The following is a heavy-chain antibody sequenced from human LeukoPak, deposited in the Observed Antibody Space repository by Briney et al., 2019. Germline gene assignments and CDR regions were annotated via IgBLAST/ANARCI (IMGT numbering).Heavy chain of an antibody. V-gene: IGHV4-39*07. D-gene: IGHD2-15*01. CDR1: GGSISRSGYY. Sequence: PSETLSLTCTVSGGSISRSGYYWGWIRQPPGKGLEWIGNIYFSGSTYYNPSLRSRVTTSVDTSKNQVSLKLSSVTAADTAVYYCAGQLGYCSGGRCYSDEYYYYYYMDVWGKGTTVTVSS. CDR3: AGQLGYCSGGRCYSDEYYYYYYMDV. CDR2: IYFSGST. J-gene: IGHJ6*03.